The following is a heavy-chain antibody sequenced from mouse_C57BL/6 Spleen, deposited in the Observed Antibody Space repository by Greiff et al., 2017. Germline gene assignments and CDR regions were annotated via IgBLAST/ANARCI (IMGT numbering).Heavy chain of an antibody. V-gene: IGHV1-15*01. CDR3: TRYDYDCFAY. D-gene: IGHD2-4*01. CDR1: GYTFTDYE. CDR2: IDPETGGT. J-gene: IGHJ3*01. Sequence: VKLQESGAELVRPGASVTLSCKASGYTFTDYEMHWVKQTPVHGLEWIGAIDPETGGTAYNQKFKGKAILTADKSSSTAYMELRSLTSEDSAVYYCTRYDYDCFAYWGQGTLVTVSA.